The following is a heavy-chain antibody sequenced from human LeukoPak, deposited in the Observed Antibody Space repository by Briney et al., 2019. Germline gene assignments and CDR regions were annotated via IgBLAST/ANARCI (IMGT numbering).Heavy chain of an antibody. J-gene: IGHJ4*02. CDR2: IWSDGTNQ. CDR3: AKDAQRGFDYSNSLEY. CDR1: GFTFSHYG. V-gene: IGHV3-33*06. D-gene: IGHD4-11*01. Sequence: GGSLRLSCAASGFTFSHYGFRWVRQAPGKGLEWVAVIWSDGTNQFYADSVKGRFTISRDSSQKTVYLEMHSLRTEDTAMYYCAKDAQRGFDYSNSLEYWGPGTLVTVSS.